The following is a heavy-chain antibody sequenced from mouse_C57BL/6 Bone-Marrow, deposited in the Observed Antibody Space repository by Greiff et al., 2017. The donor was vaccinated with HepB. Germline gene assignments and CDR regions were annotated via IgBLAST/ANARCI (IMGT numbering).Heavy chain of an antibody. J-gene: IGHJ3*01. CDR1: GFTFSSYA. V-gene: IGHV5-4*01. CDR3: ARDGDYPWFAY. Sequence: EVQLQESGGGLVKPGGSLKLSCAASGFTFSSYAMSWVRQTPEKRLEWVATISAGGSYTYYPDNVKGRFTFSRDTAKNNPYLQMSHLTSEDTAMYDGARDGDYPWFAYWGQGTLVTGAA. D-gene: IGHD2-13*01. CDR2: ISAGGSYT.